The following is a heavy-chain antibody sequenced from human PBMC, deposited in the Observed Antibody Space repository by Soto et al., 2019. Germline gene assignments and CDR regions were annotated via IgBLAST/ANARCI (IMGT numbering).Heavy chain of an antibody. D-gene: IGHD2-15*01. J-gene: IGHJ3*02. CDR3: ATLICSGGSCYRAHAFDI. CDR2: IYYSGST. V-gene: IGHV4-59*01. CDR1: GGSIGSFY. Sequence: SETLSLTCTVSGGSIGSFYWSWIRQPPGKGLEWIGYIYYSGSTNYNPSLKSRVTISVDTSKNQFSLKLSSVTAADTAVYYCATLICSGGSCYRAHAFDIWGQGTMVTVSS.